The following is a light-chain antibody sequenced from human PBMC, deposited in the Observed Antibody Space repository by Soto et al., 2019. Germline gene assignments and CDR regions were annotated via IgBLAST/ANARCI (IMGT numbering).Light chain of an antibody. CDR3: SAWDDSLSGPFV. CDR1: SSDIGSNT. CDR2: TNN. Sequence: QSVLTQPPSASGTPGQRVTLSCSGSSSDIGSNTVSWYQDLPGPAPKLVIYTNNQRPTGVPDRSCGSKSGTSASLAISGRQAEEEVDYYCSAWDDSLSGPFVFGSGSKLTVI. J-gene: IGLJ1*01. V-gene: IGLV1-44*01.